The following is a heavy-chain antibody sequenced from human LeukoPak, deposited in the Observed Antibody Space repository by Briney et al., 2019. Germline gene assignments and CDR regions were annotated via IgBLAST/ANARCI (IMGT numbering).Heavy chain of an antibody. CDR3: ARSIRGYSYMLDY. CDR2: IYSDGST. CDR1: GFTFSSYE. V-gene: IGHV3-66*01. J-gene: IGHJ4*02. Sequence: GGSLRLSCAASGFTFSSYEMNWVRQAPGKGLEWVSVIYSDGSTYFADSVRDRFYVSRDTSRNTLFLQMNGLRAEDTAVYYCARSIRGYSYMLDYWGQGILVTVSS. D-gene: IGHD5-18*01.